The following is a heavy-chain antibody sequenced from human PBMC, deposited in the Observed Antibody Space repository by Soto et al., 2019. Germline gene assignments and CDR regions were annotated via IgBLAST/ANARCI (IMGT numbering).Heavy chain of an antibody. CDR1: GDSISSSGFY. D-gene: IGHD2-15*01. CDR2: IHYTGST. Sequence: SETLSLTCSVSGDSISSSGFYWSWIRQHPGKALEWIGYIHYTGSTSYNPSLKSRLAISLDASKNQFSLSLSSVTSADTAVYYCARDHCSLGDYYGIDVWGQGTTVTVSS. CDR3: ARDHCSLGDYYGIDV. V-gene: IGHV4-31*03. J-gene: IGHJ6*02.